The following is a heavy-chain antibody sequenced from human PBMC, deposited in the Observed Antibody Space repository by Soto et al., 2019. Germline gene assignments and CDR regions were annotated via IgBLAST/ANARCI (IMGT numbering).Heavy chain of an antibody. CDR2: IIPIFRTA. CDR3: ERQGYSGYANYYYGMDV. D-gene: IGHD5-12*01. V-gene: IGHV1-69*13. Sequence: SSVKVSCKAYGVTFSSYAIRWVRQAPGQGLEWMGGIIPIFRTANYAQKFQGRVTITADESTSTAYMELSSLRSEDTTVYYFERQGYSGYANYYYGMDVWGQGTTVTVS. J-gene: IGHJ6*02. CDR1: GVTFSSYA.